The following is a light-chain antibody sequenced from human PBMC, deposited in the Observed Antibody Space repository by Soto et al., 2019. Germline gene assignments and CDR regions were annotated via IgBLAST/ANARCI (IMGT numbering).Light chain of an antibody. CDR3: CFYAGSSTLNWV. CDR2: EVS. J-gene: IGLJ3*02. V-gene: IGLV2-23*02. Sequence: QSVLTQPASVSGSPGQSITISCTGTSSDVGSYNLVSWYQQHPGKAPKLMIYEVSKRPSGVSNRFSGSKSGNTASLTISGLQAEDEADYYCCFYAGSSTLNWVFGGGTKLTVL. CDR1: SSDVGSYNL.